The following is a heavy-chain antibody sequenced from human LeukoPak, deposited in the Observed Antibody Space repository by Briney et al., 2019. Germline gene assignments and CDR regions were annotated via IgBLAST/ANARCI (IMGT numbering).Heavy chain of an antibody. D-gene: IGHD3-10*01. CDR1: GYSINSGYY. CDR2: IYHSGST. V-gene: IGHV4-38-2*02. J-gene: IGHJ4*02. CDR3: ARVVRPREVYFDY. Sequence: PSETLSLTCTVSGYSINSGYYWGWIRQPPGKGLEWIAIIYHSGSTYYNPSLKSRVTISVDTSKNQFSLNLSSVTAADTAVYYCARVVRPREVYFDYWGQGTLVTVSS.